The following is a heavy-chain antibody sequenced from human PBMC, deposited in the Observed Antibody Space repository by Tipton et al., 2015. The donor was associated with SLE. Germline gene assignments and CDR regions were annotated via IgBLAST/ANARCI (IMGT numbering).Heavy chain of an antibody. V-gene: IGHV4-34*01. Sequence: LRLSCAVYGGSFSGYYWSWIRQPPGKGLEWIGEINHSGSTNYNPSLKSRVTISVDTSKNQFSLKLSSVTAADTAVYYCARWGAARYFDYWGQGTLVTVPS. CDR1: GGSFSGYY. J-gene: IGHJ4*02. CDR3: ARWGAARYFDY. CDR2: INHSGST. D-gene: IGHD6-6*01.